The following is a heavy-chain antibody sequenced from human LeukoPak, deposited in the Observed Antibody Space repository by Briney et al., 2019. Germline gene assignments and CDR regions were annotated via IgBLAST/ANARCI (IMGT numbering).Heavy chain of an antibody. Sequence: SVKVSCKPSGGTFSSYAISWVRQAPGQGLEWMGGIIPIFGTANYAQKFQGRVTIPTDESTSTAYMELSSLRSEDTAVYYCARLYDSSGYYPNYFDYWGQGTLVTVSS. V-gene: IGHV1-69*05. CDR2: IIPIFGTA. D-gene: IGHD3-22*01. CDR3: ARLYDSSGYYPNYFDY. CDR1: GGTFSSYA. J-gene: IGHJ4*02.